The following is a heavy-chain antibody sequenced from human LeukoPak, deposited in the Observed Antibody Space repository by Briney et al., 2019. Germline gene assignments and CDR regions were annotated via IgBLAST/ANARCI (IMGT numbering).Heavy chain of an antibody. Sequence: GESLKISCKGYGYSFTSYWIGWVRQMPGKGLEWMGIIYPGDSDTRYSPSFQGQVTISADKSISTAYLQWSSLKASDTAMYYCARQGTDYYDSSGYKYPLDAFHIWGQGTMVTVSS. CDR1: GYSFTSYW. V-gene: IGHV5-51*01. J-gene: IGHJ3*02. CDR2: IYPGDSDT. CDR3: ARQGTDYYDSSGYKYPLDAFHI. D-gene: IGHD3-22*01.